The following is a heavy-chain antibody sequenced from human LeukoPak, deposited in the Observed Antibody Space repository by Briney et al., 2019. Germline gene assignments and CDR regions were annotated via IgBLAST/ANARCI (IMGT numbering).Heavy chain of an antibody. D-gene: IGHD3-22*01. V-gene: IGHV1-18*01. CDR2: ISAYNGNT. Sequence: ASVKVSCKASGYTFTSYGISWVRQAPGQGLEWMGWISAYNGNTNYAQKLQGRVTMTTDTSTSTAYMELSRLRSDDTAVYYCASLRYYDSSGFGYWGQGTLVTVSS. CDR3: ASLRYYDSSGFGY. J-gene: IGHJ4*02. CDR1: GYTFTSYG.